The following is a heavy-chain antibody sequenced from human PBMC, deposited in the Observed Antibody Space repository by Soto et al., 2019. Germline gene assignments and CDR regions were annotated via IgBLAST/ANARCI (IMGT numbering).Heavy chain of an antibody. D-gene: IGHD4-17*01. CDR2: IYWDDDK. CDR3: AHRRPGMTTVTKNNIDFDY. J-gene: IGHJ4*02. V-gene: IGHV2-5*02. Sequence: SGPTLVKPTQTLTLTCTFSGFSLSTTGVGVGWIRQPPGKALEWLAFIYWDDDKRYSPSLKNRLTITKDTSKNQVILTMTNMDPVDTATYYCAHRRPGMTTVTKNNIDFDYWGQGTLVTVSS. CDR1: GFSLSTTGVG.